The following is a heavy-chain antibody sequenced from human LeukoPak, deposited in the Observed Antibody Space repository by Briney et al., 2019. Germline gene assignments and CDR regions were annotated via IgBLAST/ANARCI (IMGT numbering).Heavy chain of an antibody. CDR1: GFTFSSYA. J-gene: IGHJ4*02. V-gene: IGHV3-30*04. D-gene: IGHD3-10*01. CDR3: ARGSPEGYYFDY. Sequence: GGSLRPSCAASGFTFSSYAMHWVRQAPGKGLEWVAVISYDGSNKYYADSVKGRFTISRDNSKNTLYLQMNSLRAEDTAVYYCARGSPEGYYFDYWGQGTLVTVSS. CDR2: ISYDGSNK.